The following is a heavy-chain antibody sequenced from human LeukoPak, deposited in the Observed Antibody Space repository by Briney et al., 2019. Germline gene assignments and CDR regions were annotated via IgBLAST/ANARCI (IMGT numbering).Heavy chain of an antibody. CDR1: GGSISSYY. V-gene: IGHV4-59*01. Sequence: SETLSLTCTVSGGSISSYYWSWIRQPPGKGLEWIGYIYYSGSTNYNPSLKSRVTISVDTSKNQFSLKLSSVTAADTAVYYCARAPSSSSLEGGYYYYYYMDVWGKGTTVTVSS. CDR2: IYYSGST. D-gene: IGHD6-6*01. CDR3: ARAPSSSSLEGGYYYYYYMDV. J-gene: IGHJ6*03.